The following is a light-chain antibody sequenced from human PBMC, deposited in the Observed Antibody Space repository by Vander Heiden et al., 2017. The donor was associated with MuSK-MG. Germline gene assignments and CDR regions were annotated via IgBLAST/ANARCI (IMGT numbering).Light chain of an antibody. CDR3: SSYSTSSTLYV. Sequence: QSGLTQPASVSGSPGQSITIPVNVTSSDIGGYYYVYWYQQPPGKALKLMIYDVNNRPSGVSNRFSGSKSGNTASLTISGLQAEDDADYYCSSYSTSSTLYVFGTGTKVTVL. CDR1: SSDIGGYYY. V-gene: IGLV2-14*03. CDR2: DVN. J-gene: IGLJ1*01.